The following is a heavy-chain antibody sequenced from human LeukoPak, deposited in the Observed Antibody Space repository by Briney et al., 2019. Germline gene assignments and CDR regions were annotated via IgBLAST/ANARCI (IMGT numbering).Heavy chain of an antibody. CDR1: GFTVSINY. D-gene: IGHD3-22*01. V-gene: IGHV3-66*02. CDR3: ARDFTYYCDSSGLDP. J-gene: IGHJ5*02. Sequence: GGSLRLSCAASGFTVSINYMSWVRQAPGKGREWVSVIYSGGSTYYADSVKGRFTISRDNSKNTLYLQMNSLRAEDTAVYYCARDFTYYCDSSGLDPWGQGTLVTVSS. CDR2: IYSGGST.